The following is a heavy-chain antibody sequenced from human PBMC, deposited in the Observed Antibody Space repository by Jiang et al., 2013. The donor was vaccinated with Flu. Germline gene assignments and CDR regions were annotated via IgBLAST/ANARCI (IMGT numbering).Heavy chain of an antibody. CDR3: ARLITGSSWYVPYYYYYMDV. D-gene: IGHD6-13*01. Sequence: PGKGLEWMGIIYPGDSDTRYSPSFQGQVTISADKSISTAYLQWSSLKASDTAMYYCARLITGSSWYVPYYYYYMDVWGKGTTVTVSS. V-gene: IGHV5-51*01. CDR2: IYPGDSDT. J-gene: IGHJ6*03.